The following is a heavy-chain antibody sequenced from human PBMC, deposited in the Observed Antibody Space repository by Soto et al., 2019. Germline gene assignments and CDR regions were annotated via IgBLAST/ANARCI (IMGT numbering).Heavy chain of an antibody. CDR1: GYSFTAYW. D-gene: IGHD2-15*01. V-gene: IGHV5-51*03. CDR3: ARRISVTGREFDS. CDR2: TNGAYSDT. J-gene: IGHJ4*02. Sequence: EVQLVQSGPEVKKPGESLRISCKGSGYSFTAYWIVWARQMPGKGLEWMGITNGAYSDTRYSPSFQGQVTISVDKSISTAYLQWNSLEASDTAMYYCARRISVTGREFDSWGQGTLVTVSS.